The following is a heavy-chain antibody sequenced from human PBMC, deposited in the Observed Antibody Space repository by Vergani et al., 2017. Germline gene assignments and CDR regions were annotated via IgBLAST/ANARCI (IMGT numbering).Heavy chain of an antibody. V-gene: IGHV3-23*01. D-gene: IGHD2-2*01. CDR1: GFTFSSYA. J-gene: IGHJ4*02. Sequence: EVQLLESGGGLVQPGGSLRLSCAASGFTFSSYAMSWVRQAPGKGLEWVSAISGSGGSTYYADSVKGRFTISRDNAKNSLYLQMNSLRAEDTAVYYCAREVPSVVVPAAPIDYWGQGTLVTVSS. CDR2: ISGSGGST. CDR3: AREVPSVVVPAAPIDY.